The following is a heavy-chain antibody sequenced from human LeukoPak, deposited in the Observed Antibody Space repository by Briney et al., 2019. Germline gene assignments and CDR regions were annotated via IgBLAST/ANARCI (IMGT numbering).Heavy chain of an antibody. V-gene: IGHV3-21*01. CDR3: ARDNYGDYIIDY. CDR1: GFTFSSYS. Sequence: PGGSLRLSCAASGFTFSSYSMNWVRHAPGKGLEWVSSISSSSSYIYYADSVKGRFTISRDNAKNSLYLQMNSLRAEDTAVYYCARDNYGDYIIDYWGQGTLVTVSS. D-gene: IGHD4-17*01. CDR2: ISSSSSYI. J-gene: IGHJ4*02.